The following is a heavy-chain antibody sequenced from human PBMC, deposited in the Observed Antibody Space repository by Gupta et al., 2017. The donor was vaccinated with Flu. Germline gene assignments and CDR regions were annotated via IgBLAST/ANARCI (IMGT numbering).Heavy chain of an antibody. CDR2: ISAYNGNT. V-gene: IGHV1-18*01. J-gene: IGHJ4*02. Sequence: QVQLVQSGAEVKKPGASVKVSCKASGYTFTSSGFSWVRQAPGQGLEWMGWISAYNGNTYYAQKLQGRVTMTTDPSTSTAFMELKSLRSDDTAVYYCARDRYYYDSSDYYYFDFWGQGTLVTVSS. CDR3: ARDRYYYDSSDYYYFDF. D-gene: IGHD3-22*01. CDR1: GYTFTSSG.